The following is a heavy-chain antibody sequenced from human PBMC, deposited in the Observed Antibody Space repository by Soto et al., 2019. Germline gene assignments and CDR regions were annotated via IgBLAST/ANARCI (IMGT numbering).Heavy chain of an antibody. CDR2: ISSSSSTI. V-gene: IGHV3-48*02. Sequence: PGGSLRLSCAASGCTFSSYSMNWVRQAPGKGLEWVSYISSSSSTIYYADSVKGRFTISRDNAKNSLYLQMNSLRDEDTAVYYCARDGPPTAVVVAAPNHDAFDIWGQGTMVTVSS. D-gene: IGHD2-15*01. CDR1: GCTFSSYS. J-gene: IGHJ3*02. CDR3: ARDGPPTAVVVAAPNHDAFDI.